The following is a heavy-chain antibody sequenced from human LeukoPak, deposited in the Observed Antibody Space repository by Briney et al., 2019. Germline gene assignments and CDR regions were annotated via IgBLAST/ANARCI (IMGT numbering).Heavy chain of an antibody. D-gene: IGHD3-22*01. CDR3: ARDGVCYYDSSGYYYFQH. V-gene: IGHV1-2*02. J-gene: IGHJ1*01. CDR2: TNPNSGGT. Sequence: ASVTVSCKASGYTFTGYYMHWVRQAPEQGLEWLGWTNPNSGGTNYAQKFQGRVTMTRDTSINTAYMELSRLRSDDTAVYYCARDGVCYYDSSGYYYFQHWGQGTLVTVSS. CDR1: GYTFTGYY.